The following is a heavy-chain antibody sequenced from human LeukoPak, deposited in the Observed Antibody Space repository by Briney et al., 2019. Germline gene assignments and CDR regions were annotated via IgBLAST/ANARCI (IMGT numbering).Heavy chain of an antibody. J-gene: IGHJ4*02. V-gene: IGHV4-59*08. Sequence: SETLSLTCSVSGGSISSYYWSWIRQPPGKGLEWIGSIYYSGGTNCNPSLKSRVTISVDTSKNQFSLTLSSVTAADAAIYYCARQSARLFTYSGSFHFDYWGQGTLVTVSS. CDR2: IYYSGGT. CDR3: ARQSARLFTYSGSFHFDY. D-gene: IGHD1-26*01. CDR1: GGSISSYY.